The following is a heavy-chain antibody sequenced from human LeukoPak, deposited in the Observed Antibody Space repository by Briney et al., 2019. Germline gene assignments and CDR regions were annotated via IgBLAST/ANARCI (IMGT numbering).Heavy chain of an antibody. CDR1: GFAVSSNY. D-gene: IGHD6-13*01. CDR3: ARDPTPPYSENHS. Sequence: GGSLRLSCAASGFAVSSNYMSWVRQAPGKGLEWVSVIYSGGSIYYADSVKGRFTISRDNSKNTLYLQMNSRRAEDTAVYYCARDPTPPYSENHSWGQGTLVSVSS. J-gene: IGHJ4*02. V-gene: IGHV3-66*02. CDR2: IYSGGSI.